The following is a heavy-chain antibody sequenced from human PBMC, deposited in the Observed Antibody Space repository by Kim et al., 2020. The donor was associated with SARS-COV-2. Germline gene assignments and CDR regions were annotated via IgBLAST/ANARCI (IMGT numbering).Heavy chain of an antibody. Sequence: GGSLRLSCAASGFTFSSYGMHWVRQAPGKGLEWVAVISYDGSNKYYADSVKGRFTISRDNSKNTLYLQMNSLRAEDTAVYYCAKEYGSGSYVTYYYYYGMDGWGQGTTVTVSS. CDR2: ISYDGSNK. CDR3: AKEYGSGSYVTYYYYYGMDG. J-gene: IGHJ6*02. CDR1: GFTFSSYG. V-gene: IGHV3-30*18. D-gene: IGHD3-10*01.